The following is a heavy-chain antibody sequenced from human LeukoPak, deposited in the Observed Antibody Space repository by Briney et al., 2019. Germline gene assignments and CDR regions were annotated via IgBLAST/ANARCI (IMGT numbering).Heavy chain of an antibody. Sequence: PSETLSLTCTVSGYSISSGYYWGWIRQPPGKGLEWIGSIYHSGSTYYNPSLKSRVTISVDTSKNQFSLKLSSVTAADTAVYYCARRHGSGSYYSPYYYYYYMDVWGKGTTVTISS. J-gene: IGHJ6*03. D-gene: IGHD3-10*01. CDR2: IYHSGST. CDR3: ARRHGSGSYYSPYYYYYYMDV. CDR1: GYSISSGYY. V-gene: IGHV4-38-2*02.